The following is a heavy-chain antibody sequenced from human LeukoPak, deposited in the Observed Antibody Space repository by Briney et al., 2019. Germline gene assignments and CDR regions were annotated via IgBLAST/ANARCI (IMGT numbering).Heavy chain of an antibody. D-gene: IGHD2-8*01. CDR3: ARDRRIVLMALYYFDY. J-gene: IGHJ4*02. Sequence: PGGSLRLSCAASGFTFSDYYMSWIRQAPGKGLEWVSYISSSGSTIYYADSVKGRFTISRDNAKNSLYLQMNSLRAEDTAVYYCARDRRIVLMALYYFDYWGQGTLVTVSS. V-gene: IGHV3-11*04. CDR1: GFTFSDYY. CDR2: ISSSGSTI.